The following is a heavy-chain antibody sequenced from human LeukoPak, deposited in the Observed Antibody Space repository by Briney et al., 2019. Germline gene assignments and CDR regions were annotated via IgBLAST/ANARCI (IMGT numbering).Heavy chain of an antibody. CDR1: GFTFSSYA. J-gene: IGHJ5*02. Sequence: PGGSLRLSCAASGFTFSSYAMHWVRQAPGKGLEWVAVISYDGSNKYYADSVKGRFTISRDNSKNTLYLQMNSLRAEDTAVYYCARDTFHSSSGPFDPWGQGTLVTVSS. V-gene: IGHV3-30*04. D-gene: IGHD6-13*01. CDR2: ISYDGSNK. CDR3: ARDTFHSSSGPFDP.